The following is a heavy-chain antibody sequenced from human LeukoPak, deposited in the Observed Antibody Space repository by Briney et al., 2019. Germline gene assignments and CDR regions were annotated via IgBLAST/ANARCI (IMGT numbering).Heavy chain of an antibody. D-gene: IGHD3-22*01. CDR3: ARGRSYYYDSSGQLLDY. CDR2: IYPGDSDT. Sequence: GESLKISCKASGYSFTSYWIGWGRQMPGKGLEWMGIIYPGDSDTRYNPSFQSQVTISADKSISTAYLQWSSLKASDTAMYDCARGRSYYYDSSGQLLDYWGQGTLVTVSS. CDR1: GYSFTSYW. J-gene: IGHJ4*02. V-gene: IGHV5-51*01.